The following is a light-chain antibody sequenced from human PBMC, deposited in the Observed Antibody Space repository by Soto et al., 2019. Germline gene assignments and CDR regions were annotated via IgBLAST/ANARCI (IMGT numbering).Light chain of an antibody. CDR2: GAS. Sequence: EIVLTQSPATLSLSPGEIATLSCSASQSVSSYLAWYQQKPGQAPRLLIYGASTRATGIPARFSGSGSGTEFTLTISSLQSEDFAVYYCQQYNNWPPWTFGQGTKVDI. J-gene: IGKJ1*01. CDR3: QQYNNWPPWT. V-gene: IGKV3-15*01. CDR1: QSVSSY.